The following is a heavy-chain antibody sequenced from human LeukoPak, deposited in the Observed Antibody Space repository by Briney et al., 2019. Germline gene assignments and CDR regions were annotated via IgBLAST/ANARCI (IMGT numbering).Heavy chain of an antibody. D-gene: IGHD3-3*01. V-gene: IGHV1-69*01. J-gene: IGHJ3*02. CDR1: GGTFSSYA. Sequence: ASVEVSCKXSGGTFSSYAISWVQQAPGQGLEWMGGIIPIFGTANYAQKFQGRVTITADESTSTAYMELSSLRSEDTAVYYCARPTRLRFLEWLSSGAFDIWGQGTMVTVSS. CDR2: IIPIFGTA. CDR3: ARPTRLRFLEWLSSGAFDI.